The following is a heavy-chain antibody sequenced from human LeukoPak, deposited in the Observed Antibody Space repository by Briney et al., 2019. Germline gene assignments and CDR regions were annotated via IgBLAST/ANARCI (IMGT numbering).Heavy chain of an antibody. V-gene: IGHV4-30-2*01. Sequence: SETLSLTCAVSGGSISSGGYSWRWIRQPPGKGLEWIGYIYHSGSTYYNPSLKSRITISVDRAKNQFSLKLSSVTAADTAVYYCARGITIFGDGFDPWGQGTLVIVSS. CDR3: ARGITIFGDGFDP. J-gene: IGHJ5*02. CDR2: IYHSGST. D-gene: IGHD3-3*01. CDR1: GGSISSGGYS.